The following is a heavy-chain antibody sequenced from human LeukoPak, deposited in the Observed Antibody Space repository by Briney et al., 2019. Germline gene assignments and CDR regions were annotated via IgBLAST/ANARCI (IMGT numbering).Heavy chain of an antibody. J-gene: IGHJ4*02. D-gene: IGHD6-13*01. CDR2: IRYDGSNK. V-gene: IGHV3-30*02. CDR3: AKDRSQLVPNYFDY. CDR1: GFTFSSYG. Sequence: PGGSLRLSCAASGFTFSSYGMHWVRQAPGKGLEWVAFIRYDGSNKYYADSVRGRFTISRDNSKNTLYLQMNSLRAEDTAVYYCAKDRSQLVPNYFDYWGQGTLVTVSS.